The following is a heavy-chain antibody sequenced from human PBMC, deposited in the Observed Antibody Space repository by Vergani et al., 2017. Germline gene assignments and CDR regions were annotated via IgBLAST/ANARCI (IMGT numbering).Heavy chain of an antibody. CDR3: ARDLPPRRVPAGYRPNWFDP. Sequence: QLQLQESGPGLVKPSETLSLTCTVSGGSISSSSYYWGWIRQPPGKGLEWIGSIYYSGSTYYNPSLKSRVTRSVDTSKNPFSLKLSSVTAADTAVYYCARDLPPRRVPAGYRPNWFDPWGQGTLVTVSS. J-gene: IGHJ5*02. D-gene: IGHD2-2*01. CDR2: IYYSGST. CDR1: GGSISSSSYY. V-gene: IGHV4-39*07.